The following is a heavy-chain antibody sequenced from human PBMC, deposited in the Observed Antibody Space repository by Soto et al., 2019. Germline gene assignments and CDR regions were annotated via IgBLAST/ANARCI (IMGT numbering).Heavy chain of an antibody. D-gene: IGHD3-10*01. J-gene: IGHJ3*02. CDR3: ARGVWFGELSPNAFDI. V-gene: IGHV4-59*01. CDR2: LYYSGST. CDR1: GGSITSYD. Sequence: SETLCLSCTVSGGSITSYDGGWIWQPPGERLEWVEYLYYSGSTNYNPSLKSRVTISVDTSKNQFALKLSSVTAADTAVYYCARGVWFGELSPNAFDIWGQGTMVTVSS.